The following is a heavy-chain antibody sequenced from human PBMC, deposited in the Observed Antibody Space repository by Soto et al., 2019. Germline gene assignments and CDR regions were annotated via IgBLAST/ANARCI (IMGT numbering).Heavy chain of an antibody. V-gene: IGHV3-64*01. J-gene: IGHJ3*02. D-gene: IGHD5-12*01. Sequence: PGGSLRLSCAASGFTLSGYAMDWVRQAPGKGLEYVSGISSNGVGTYYANSVQGRFTISRDNSKNTVYLQMGSLRPEDMAVYYCASLSQAVAADAFDIWGQGTMVTVSS. CDR2: ISSNGVGT. CDR1: GFTLSGYA. CDR3: ASLSQAVAADAFDI.